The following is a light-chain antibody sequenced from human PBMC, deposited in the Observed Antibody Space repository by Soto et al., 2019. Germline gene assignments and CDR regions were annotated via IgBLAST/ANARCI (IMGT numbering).Light chain of an antibody. V-gene: IGKV3-15*01. J-gene: IGKJ1*01. CDR2: GAS. CDR3: QQYDKWPPT. Sequence: EIVMTQSPATLSVSPGERTTLSCRASQSVSRILAWYQQKPGQAPRLLIYGASTRATGIPVRFSGSGSGTKFTLTISSLQSEDFAVYYCQQYDKWPPTVGQGTNVEIK. CDR1: QSVSRI.